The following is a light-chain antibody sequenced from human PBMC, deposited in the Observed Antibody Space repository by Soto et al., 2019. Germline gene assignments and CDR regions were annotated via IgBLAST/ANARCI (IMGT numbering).Light chain of an antibody. Sequence: EIVLTQSPGTLSLSPGERATLSCRASQSVANNYLAWYQQRPGQAPRLLIYAASSRADGVPDRFSGSGSGTDFTLTISRLEPEDFAVYFCHHYGRAPIFTFGPGTTVDIK. CDR3: HHYGRAPIFT. J-gene: IGKJ3*01. CDR1: QSVANNY. V-gene: IGKV3-20*01. CDR2: AAS.